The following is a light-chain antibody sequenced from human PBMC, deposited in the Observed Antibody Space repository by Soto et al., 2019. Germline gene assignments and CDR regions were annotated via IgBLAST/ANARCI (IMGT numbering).Light chain of an antibody. V-gene: IGLV1-47*02. Sequence: QSVLTQPPSASGTPGQRVTISCSGSSSNIGSNYVYWYQHLPGTAPKLLIYSSNQRPSGVPDRFSGSKSGSSASLAISGLRSEDDADYYCATWDDSLSGWVFGGGTQLTVL. CDR3: ATWDDSLSGWV. J-gene: IGLJ3*02. CDR2: SSN. CDR1: SSNIGSNY.